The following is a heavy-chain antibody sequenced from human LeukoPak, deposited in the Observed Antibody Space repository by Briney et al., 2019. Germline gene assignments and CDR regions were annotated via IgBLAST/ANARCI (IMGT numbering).Heavy chain of an antibody. CDR1: GFTFSSYA. J-gene: IGHJ5*02. V-gene: IGHV3-23*01. CDR3: AKDVGHNWFDP. D-gene: IGHD1-26*01. CDR2: ISGSGGST. Sequence: GGSLRLSCAASGFTFSSYAMSWVRQAPGKGLEWVSVISGSGGSTYYADSVKGRFTISRDNSKNTLYLQMNSLRAEDTAVYYSAKDVGHNWFDPWGQGTLVTVSS.